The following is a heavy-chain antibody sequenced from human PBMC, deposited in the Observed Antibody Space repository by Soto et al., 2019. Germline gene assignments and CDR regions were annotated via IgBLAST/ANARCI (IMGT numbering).Heavy chain of an antibody. CDR3: ARDIVFEDSSGNLPGY. Sequence: ASVKVSCKASGYSFTSYGFSLVRQAPGQGPEWMGWIRSHNNNTKYAQKRRGRVTMTTDTSTSTAYLELRSLRSDDTAVYYCARDIVFEDSSGNLPGYWGQGSLVTVSS. CDR1: GYSFTSYG. D-gene: IGHD3-22*01. J-gene: IGHJ4*02. CDR2: IRSHNNNT. V-gene: IGHV1-18*01.